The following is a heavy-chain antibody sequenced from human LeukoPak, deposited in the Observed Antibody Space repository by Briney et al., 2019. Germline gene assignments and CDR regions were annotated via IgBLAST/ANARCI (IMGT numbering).Heavy chain of an antibody. D-gene: IGHD6-19*01. V-gene: IGHV4-59*12. CDR3: ARGRIAVAGRLTYYFDY. CDR1: GGSISSYY. Sequence: SETLSLTCTVSGGSISSYYWSWIRQPPGKGLEWITYIYYSGSTNYNPSLKSRVTISVDTSKNQFSLKLSSVTAADTAVYYCARGRIAVAGRLTYYFDYWGQGTLVTVSS. J-gene: IGHJ4*02. CDR2: IYYSGST.